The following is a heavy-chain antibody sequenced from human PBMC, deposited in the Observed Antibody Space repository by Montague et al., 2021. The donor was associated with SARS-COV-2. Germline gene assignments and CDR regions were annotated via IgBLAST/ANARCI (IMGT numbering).Heavy chain of an antibody. Sequence: SETLSLTCTVSGGSISSYYWSWIRQPPGKGLEWIGYIYYSGSTNYNPSLKSRVTIPVDTSKNKFSLKLSSVTAAATAVYYCARQRKATGVTDLLFDYWGQGTLVTVSS. V-gene: IGHV4-59*08. CDR1: GGSISSYY. CDR2: IYYSGST. J-gene: IGHJ4*02. D-gene: IGHD4-23*01. CDR3: ARQRKATGVTDLLFDY.